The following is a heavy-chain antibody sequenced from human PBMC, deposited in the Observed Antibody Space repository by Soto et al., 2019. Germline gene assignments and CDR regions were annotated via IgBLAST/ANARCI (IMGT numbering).Heavy chain of an antibody. Sequence: ASVKVSCKASGYTFTSYDINWVRQATGQGLEWMGWMNPNSGNTGYAQKFQGRVTMTRNTSISTAYMELSSLRSEDTAMYYCARGEGTTGIGDVWGKGTTVTVSS. D-gene: IGHD1-1*01. CDR3: ARGEGTTGIGDV. J-gene: IGHJ6*04. V-gene: IGHV1-8*01. CDR1: GYTFTSYD. CDR2: MNPNSGNT.